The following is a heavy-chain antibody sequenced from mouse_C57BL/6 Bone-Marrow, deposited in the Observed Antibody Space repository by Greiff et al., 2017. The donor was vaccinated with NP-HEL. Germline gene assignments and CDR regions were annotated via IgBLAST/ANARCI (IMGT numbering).Heavy chain of an antibody. Sequence: EVQLVESGGDLVKPGGSLKLSCAASGFTFSSYGMSWVRQTPDKRLEWVATISSGGSYTYYPASVKGRFTISRDNAKNTLYLQLSSLKSEDTAMYYCSRIGSSFYAMDYWGQGTSVTVSS. D-gene: IGHD1-1*01. CDR1: GFTFSSYG. CDR3: SRIGSSFYAMDY. CDR2: ISSGGSYT. J-gene: IGHJ4*01. V-gene: IGHV5-6*01.